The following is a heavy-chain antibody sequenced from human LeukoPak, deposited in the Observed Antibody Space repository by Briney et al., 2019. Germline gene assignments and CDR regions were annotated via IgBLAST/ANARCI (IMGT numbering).Heavy chain of an antibody. Sequence: ASVKVSCKASGYTFTSYDINWVRQATGQGLEWMGWMNPNSGNTGYAQKFQGRVTITRNTSISTAYMELSSLRSEDTAVYYCARDFDGLYYYDSSGYYHFDYWGQGTLVTVSS. D-gene: IGHD3-22*01. V-gene: IGHV1-8*03. CDR2: MNPNSGNT. CDR3: ARDFDGLYYYDSSGYYHFDY. CDR1: GYTFTSYD. J-gene: IGHJ4*02.